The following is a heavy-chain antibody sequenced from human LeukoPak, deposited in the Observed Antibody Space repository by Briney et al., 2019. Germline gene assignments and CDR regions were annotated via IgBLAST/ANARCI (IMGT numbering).Heavy chain of an antibody. Sequence: PGGSLRLSCAASGFTFSSYSMNWVRQAPGKGLEWVSYISSSSSTIYYADSVKGRFTISRDNAKNSLYLQMNSLRAEDTAVYYCAREDGYSSSWYSDYWGQGTLVTVSS. CDR3: AREDGYSSSWYSDY. V-gene: IGHV3-48*01. J-gene: IGHJ4*02. CDR1: GFTFSSYS. CDR2: ISSSSSTI. D-gene: IGHD6-13*01.